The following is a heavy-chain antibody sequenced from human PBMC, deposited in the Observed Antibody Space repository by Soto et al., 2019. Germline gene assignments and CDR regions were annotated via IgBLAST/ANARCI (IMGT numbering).Heavy chain of an antibody. CDR2: MNPNSGNT. Sequence: ASVKVSCKASGYTFTSYDINWARQATGQGLEWMGWMNPNSGNTGYAQKFQGRVTMTRNTSISTAYMELSSLRSEDTAVYYCARGIPWHSSSRYFDYWGQGTLVTVSS. CDR3: ARGIPWHSSSRYFDY. CDR1: GYTFTSYD. V-gene: IGHV1-8*01. J-gene: IGHJ4*02. D-gene: IGHD6-6*01.